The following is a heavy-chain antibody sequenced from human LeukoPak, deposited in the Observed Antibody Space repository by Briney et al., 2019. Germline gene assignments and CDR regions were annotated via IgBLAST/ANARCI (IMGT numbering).Heavy chain of an antibody. Sequence: GGSLRLSCAASGFTFSNYWMHWVRHAPGKGLVWVSRINSDGSGTRYADSVEGRFTISRDNAKNTLYLHMNSPRAEDTAVYYCARSSNCVDYWGQGTLVTVSS. CDR3: ARSSNCVDY. CDR1: GFTFSNYW. V-gene: IGHV3-74*01. CDR2: INSDGSGT. D-gene: IGHD6-13*01. J-gene: IGHJ4*02.